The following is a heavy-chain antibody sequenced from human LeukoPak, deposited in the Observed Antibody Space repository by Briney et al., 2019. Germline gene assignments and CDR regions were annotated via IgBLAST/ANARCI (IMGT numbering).Heavy chain of an antibody. CDR1: GGSISSYY. J-gene: IGHJ4*02. CDR3: ARGHYDSTPDH. D-gene: IGHD3-22*01. V-gene: IGHV4-59*12. CDR2: IYYSGST. Sequence: SETLSLTCTVSGGSISSYYWSWIRQPPGKGLEWIGYIYYSGSTNYNPSLKSRVTISVDTSKNQFSLKLSSVTAADTAVYYCARGHYDSTPDHWGQGTLVTVSS.